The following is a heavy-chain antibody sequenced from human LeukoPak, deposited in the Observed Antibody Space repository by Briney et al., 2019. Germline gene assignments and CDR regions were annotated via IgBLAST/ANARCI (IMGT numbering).Heavy chain of an antibody. CDR1: GGSISSYY. CDR3: ARLGYDYVWGSYRPFDY. J-gene: IGHJ4*02. D-gene: IGHD3-16*02. CDR2: IYYSGST. V-gene: IGHV4-59*08. Sequence: SETLSLTCTVSGGSISSYYWSWIRQPPGKGLEWIGYIYYSGSTNYNPSLKSRVTISVDTSKNQFSLKLSSVTAADTAVYYCARLGYDYVWGSYRPFDYWGQGTLVTVSS.